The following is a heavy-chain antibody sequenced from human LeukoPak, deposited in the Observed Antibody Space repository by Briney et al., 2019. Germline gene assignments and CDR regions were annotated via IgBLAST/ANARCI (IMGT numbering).Heavy chain of an antibody. J-gene: IGHJ4*02. CDR3: ARAIYGSGSYYLDY. Sequence: SETLSLTCTVSGGSISSYHWSWIRQPPGKGLEWIGYIYYSGSTNYNPSLKSRVTISVDTSKNKFSLKLSSVTAVDTAVYYCARAIYGSGSYYLDYWGQGTLVTVSS. CDR2: IYYSGST. V-gene: IGHV4-59*01. CDR1: GGSISSYH. D-gene: IGHD3-10*01.